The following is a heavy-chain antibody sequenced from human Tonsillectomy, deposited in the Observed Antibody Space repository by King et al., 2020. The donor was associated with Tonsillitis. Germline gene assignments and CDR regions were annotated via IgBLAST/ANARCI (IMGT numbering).Heavy chain of an antibody. D-gene: IGHD5-24*01. Sequence: VQLQESGPGLVKPSETLSLTCTVSGGSISSYYWSWIRQPPGKGLEWIGYIYYSGSTNYNPSLKSRVTISVDTSKNQFSLKLSSVTAADTAVYYCARRGDCYNLDYWGQGTLVTVSS. CDR3: ARRGDCYNLDY. CDR1: GGSISSYY. V-gene: IGHV4-59*08. J-gene: IGHJ4*02. CDR2: IYYSGST.